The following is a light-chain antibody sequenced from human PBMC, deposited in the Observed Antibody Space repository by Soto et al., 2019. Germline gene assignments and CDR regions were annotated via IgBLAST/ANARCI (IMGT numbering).Light chain of an antibody. V-gene: IGKV3-15*01. Sequence: EIVVTQSPATLSVXPGERATLSCRASQSVGNKVAWYQHKPGQTPRLIIYDISTRAAGVPARFSGSGYGTDFTLTISSLQSEDFAVYYCQQYNNWPITFGQGTRLEI. CDR3: QQYNNWPIT. CDR2: DIS. CDR1: QSVGNK. J-gene: IGKJ5*01.